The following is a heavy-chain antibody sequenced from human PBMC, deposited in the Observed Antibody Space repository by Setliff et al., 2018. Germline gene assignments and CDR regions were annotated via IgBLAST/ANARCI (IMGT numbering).Heavy chain of an antibody. V-gene: IGHV5-51*01. D-gene: IGHD5-12*01. Sequence: GGSLKISCQGSGYTFSSYWIGWVRQMPRKGLEWMGIIYPGDSDTRYRPSFQGHDTISADKSISTAYLQLSSLKASDTAMYYCAILRGYSVYDVLNYYYYMDVWGKGTTVTVSS. J-gene: IGHJ6*03. CDR1: GYTFSSYW. CDR3: AILRGYSVYDVLNYYYYMDV. CDR2: IYPGDSDT.